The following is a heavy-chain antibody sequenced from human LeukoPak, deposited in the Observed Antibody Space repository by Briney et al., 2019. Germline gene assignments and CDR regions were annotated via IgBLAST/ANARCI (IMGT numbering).Heavy chain of an antibody. V-gene: IGHV4-39*01. CDR3: ARQGEVILTGYPAWIDS. Sequence: SETPCLTCTVSRGSIRSSSHLWGWIRHPPGKGLEWIGSIYYSGSTYYKPSLRSRVTISVDTSKSQFSLKLNSVTAADTAVYYCARQGEVILTGYPAWIDSWGQGTLVTVSS. D-gene: IGHD3-9*01. J-gene: IGHJ5*01. CDR2: IYYSGST. CDR1: RGSIRSSSHL.